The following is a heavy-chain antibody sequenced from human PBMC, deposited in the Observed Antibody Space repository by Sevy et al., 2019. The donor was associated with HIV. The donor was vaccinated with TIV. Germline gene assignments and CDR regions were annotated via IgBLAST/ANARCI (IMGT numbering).Heavy chain of an antibody. J-gene: IGHJ4*02. V-gene: IGHV4-59*01. D-gene: IGHD3-10*01. CDR3: ARGDSGHFDY. CDR2: IYYSGST. Sequence: SETLSLTCTVSGGSISSYYWSWIRQPPGKGLEWIGYIYYSGSTNYNPSLKSRVTISVDTSKNQFSLKLSSVTAADTAVYYCARGDSGHFDYWGQGTLVIVSS. CDR1: GGSISSYY.